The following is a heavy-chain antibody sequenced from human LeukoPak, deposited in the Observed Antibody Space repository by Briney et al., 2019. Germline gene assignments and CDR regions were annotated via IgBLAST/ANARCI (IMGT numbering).Heavy chain of an antibody. D-gene: IGHD2-21*02. J-gene: IGHJ3*02. Sequence: GGSLRLSCAASGFTFSSYGMSWVRQAPGKGLEWVSSISSSSSYIYYADSVKGRFTISRDNAKNSLYLQMNSLRAEDTAVYYCAKARGHIVVVTAIPDAFDIWGQGTMVTVSS. CDR1: GFTFSSYG. V-gene: IGHV3-21*01. CDR3: AKARGHIVVVTAIPDAFDI. CDR2: ISSSSSYI.